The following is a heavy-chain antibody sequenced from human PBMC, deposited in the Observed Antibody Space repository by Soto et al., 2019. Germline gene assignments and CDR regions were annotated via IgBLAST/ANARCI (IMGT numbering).Heavy chain of an antibody. V-gene: IGHV4-28*01. CDR3: ARVGYYGSGSRNWFDP. D-gene: IGHD3-10*01. Sequence: SETLSLTCAVSGYSISSSNWWGWIRQPPGKGLEWIGYIYYSGTTYYNPSLKSRVTMSVDTSKNQFSLKLTSLTAADTAVYYCARVGYYGSGSRNWFDPWGQGTLVT. CDR1: GYSISSSNW. CDR2: IYYSGTT. J-gene: IGHJ5*02.